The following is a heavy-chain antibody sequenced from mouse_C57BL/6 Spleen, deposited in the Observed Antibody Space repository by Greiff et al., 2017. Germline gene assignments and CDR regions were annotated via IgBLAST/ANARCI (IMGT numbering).Heavy chain of an antibody. CDR2: IDPETGGT. V-gene: IGHV1-15*01. CDR1: GYTFTDYE. D-gene: IGHD1-1*01. CDR3: TRDPYYGSSYGFAY. J-gene: IGHJ3*01. Sequence: QVQLKESGAELVRPGASVTLSCKASGYTFTDYEMHWVKQTPVHGLEWIGAIDPETGGTAYNQKFKGKAILTADKSSSTAYMELRSLTSEDSAVYYCTRDPYYGSSYGFAYWGQGTLVTVSA.